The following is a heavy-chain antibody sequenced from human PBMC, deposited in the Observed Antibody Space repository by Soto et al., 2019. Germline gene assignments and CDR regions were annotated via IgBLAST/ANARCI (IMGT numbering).Heavy chain of an antibody. CDR2: ISYDGSNK. CDR1: GFTFSSYG. CDR3: AAEYSSSSWYYYYYGMDV. D-gene: IGHD6-6*01. J-gene: IGHJ6*02. V-gene: IGHV3-30*03. Sequence: GGSLRLSCAASGFTFSSYGMHWVRQAPGKGLEWVAVISYDGSNKYYADSVKGRFTISRDNSKNTLYLQMNSLRAEDTAVYYCAAEYSSSSWYYYYYGMDVWGQGTTVTVSS.